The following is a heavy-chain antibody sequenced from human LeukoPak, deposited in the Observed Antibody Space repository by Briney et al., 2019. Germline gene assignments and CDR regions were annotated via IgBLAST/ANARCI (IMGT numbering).Heavy chain of an antibody. CDR1: GGSISSSNW. V-gene: IGHV4-4*02. D-gene: IGHD3-9*01. J-gene: IGHJ4*02. CDR3: ARERRLRYFDWLGEVPYYFDY. Sequence: SETLSLTCAVSGGSISSSNWWSWVRQPPGKGLEWIGEIYHSGSTNYNPSLKSRVTISVDKSKNQFSLKLSSVTAADTAVYYCARERRLRYFDWLGEVPYYFDYWGQGTLVTVSS. CDR2: IYHSGST.